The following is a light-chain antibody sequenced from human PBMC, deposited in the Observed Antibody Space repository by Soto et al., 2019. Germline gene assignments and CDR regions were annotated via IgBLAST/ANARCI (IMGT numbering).Light chain of an antibody. CDR1: QAIRTA. V-gene: IGKV1-6*01. CDR2: AAS. CDR3: LLDFRYFWA. J-gene: IGKJ1*01. Sequence: AIQLTQSPSSLYASVGDRVTITCRASQAIRTALGWYQQKPGKVPKLLIYAASILQSGVPSRLSGSGSGTDFTLTISSLQPEDFATYYCLLDFRYFWAFGQGTKVDIK.